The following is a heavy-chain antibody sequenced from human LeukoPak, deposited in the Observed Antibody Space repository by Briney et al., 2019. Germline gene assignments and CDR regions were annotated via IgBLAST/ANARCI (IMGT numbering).Heavy chain of an antibody. CDR3: ARDGSHYDILTGYYRPDAFDI. V-gene: IGHV1-69*01. D-gene: IGHD3-9*01. Sequence: SSVKVSCKASGGTFSSYANSWVRQDPGQGLEWMGGIIPIFGTANYAQKFQGRVTITADESTSTAYMELSSLRSEDTAVYYCARDGSHYDILTGYYRPDAFDIWGQGRMVTVSS. J-gene: IGHJ3*02. CDR1: GGTFSSYA. CDR2: IIPIFGTA.